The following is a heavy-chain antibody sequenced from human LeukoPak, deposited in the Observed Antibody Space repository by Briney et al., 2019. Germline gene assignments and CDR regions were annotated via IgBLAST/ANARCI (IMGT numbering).Heavy chain of an antibody. J-gene: IGHJ4*02. CDR2: ISSSGSTI. CDR1: GFTFSDYY. V-gene: IGHV3-11*04. D-gene: IGHD1-26*01. Sequence: GGSLRLSCAASGFTFSDYYMSWIRQAPGKGLEWVSYISSSGSTIYYADSVKGRFTISRDNAKNSLYLQMNSLRAEDTAVYYCARAVELPSYYFDYWGQGILVTVSS. CDR3: ARAVELPSYYFDY.